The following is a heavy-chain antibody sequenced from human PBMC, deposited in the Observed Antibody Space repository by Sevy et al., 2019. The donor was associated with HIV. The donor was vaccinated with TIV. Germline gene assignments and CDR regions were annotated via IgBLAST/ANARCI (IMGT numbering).Heavy chain of an antibody. CDR3: AKERRHMVTVRAGTFDY. CDR1: GFTFDDYT. CDR2: ISWNSGIL. Sequence: GGFLRLSCVASGFTFDDYTMHWVRQVPGKGLEWVAGISWNSGILGYVDSVKGRFTISRDVAKNSLSRQMNSLRPEDTALYYCAKERRHMVTVRAGTFDYWGLGTLVTVSS. V-gene: IGHV3-9*01. D-gene: IGHD5-18*01. J-gene: IGHJ4*02.